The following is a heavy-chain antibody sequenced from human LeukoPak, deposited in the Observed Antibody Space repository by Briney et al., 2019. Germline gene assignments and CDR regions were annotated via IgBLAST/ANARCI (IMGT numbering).Heavy chain of an antibody. J-gene: IGHJ5*02. CDR3: TRGTMLVGP. Sequence: SETLSLTCTVSGGSLSNYYWSWIRQPPGKGLEWIGYIYYSGSTTYNPSLKSRATISVDTSKNQFSLRLSSVTAADTAVYYCTRGTMLVGPWGQGTLVTVSS. CDR1: GGSLSNYY. V-gene: IGHV4-59*01. CDR2: IYYSGST. D-gene: IGHD3-10*01.